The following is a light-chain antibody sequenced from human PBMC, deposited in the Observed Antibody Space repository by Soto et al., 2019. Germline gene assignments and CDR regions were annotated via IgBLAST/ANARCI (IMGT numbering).Light chain of an antibody. CDR2: GNT. V-gene: IGLV1-40*01. J-gene: IGLJ1*01. Sequence: QPVLTQPPSVSGAPGQRVTISCTGSSSNIGAGYDVHWYQQLPGTAPKLLIYGNTNRPSGVPDRFSGSKSGTSASLAITGLQAEDEADYYCQSFDSSLSGSSFFGSGTKLTVL. CDR3: QSFDSSLSGSSF. CDR1: SSNIGAGYD.